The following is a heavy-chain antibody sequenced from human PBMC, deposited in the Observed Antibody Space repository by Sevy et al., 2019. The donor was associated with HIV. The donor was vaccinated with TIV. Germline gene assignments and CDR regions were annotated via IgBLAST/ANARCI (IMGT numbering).Heavy chain of an antibody. CDR1: GGSISGYY. D-gene: IGHD6-19*01. Sequence: SETLSLTCTVSGGSISGYYWSWIRQPPERGLEWIGYVYYSGSTNYNPSLKSRVTIPVDTSKNQFSLKLTSVTAADTAVYYCARDDGSGWSSFDYWGQGTLVTVSS. CDR3: ARDDGSGWSSFDY. J-gene: IGHJ4*02. V-gene: IGHV4-59*01. CDR2: VYYSGST.